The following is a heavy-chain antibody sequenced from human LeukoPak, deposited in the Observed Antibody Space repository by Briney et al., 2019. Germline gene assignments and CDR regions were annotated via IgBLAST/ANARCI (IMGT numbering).Heavy chain of an antibody. V-gene: IGHV5-51*01. CDR1: GFRFSDQW. CDR3: ARQGVVITAFDY. CDR2: IYPDGSHT. D-gene: IGHD3-3*01. Sequence: GESLQISCKASGFRFSDQWIGWVRQKPGKDLEWMGIIYPDGSHTVYSPSFQGQVTISADESLTTAYLQRSSLRASDTAMYYCARQGVVITAFDYWGQGTLVTVSS. J-gene: IGHJ4*02.